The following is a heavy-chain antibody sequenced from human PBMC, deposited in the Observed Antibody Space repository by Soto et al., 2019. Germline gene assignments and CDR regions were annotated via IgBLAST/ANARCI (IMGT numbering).Heavy chain of an antibody. J-gene: IGHJ6*02. CDR3: ARGVPGTYAVDV. Sequence: EVQLAESGGGLAQAGGSLRLSCVDSGFTFRRFSMNWVRQAPGKGLEWVSYISSSSANIYYADSVRGRFTISRDNAKNSLYLQMNSLRVEDTAVYYCARGVPGTYAVDVWGQGTTVTVSS. D-gene: IGHD1-26*01. CDR1: GFTFRRFS. V-gene: IGHV3-48*01. CDR2: ISSSSANI.